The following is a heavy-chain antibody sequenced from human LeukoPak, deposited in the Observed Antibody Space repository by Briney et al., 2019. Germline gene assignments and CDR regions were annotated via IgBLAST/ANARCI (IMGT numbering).Heavy chain of an antibody. CDR3: AREGGSVGYGRPSESVKYNYDFWSGYSSDFDY. Sequence: GGSLRLSCAASGFTFSSYSMNWVRQAPGKGLEWVSSISSSSSYIYYADSVKGRFTISRDNAKNSLYLQMNSLRAEDTAVYYCAREGGSVGYGRPSESVKYNYDFWSGYSSDFDYWGQGTLVTVSS. D-gene: IGHD3-3*01. J-gene: IGHJ4*02. CDR2: ISSSSSYI. V-gene: IGHV3-21*01. CDR1: GFTFSSYS.